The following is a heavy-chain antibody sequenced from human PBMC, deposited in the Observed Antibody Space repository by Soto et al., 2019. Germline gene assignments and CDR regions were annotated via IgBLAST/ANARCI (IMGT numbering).Heavy chain of an antibody. Sequence: SETLSLTCTVSGGSISSGGYYWSWIRQHPGKGLEWIGYIYYSGSTYYNPSLKSRVTISVDTSKNQFSLKPSSVTAADTAVYYCARTKLEPHSNWFDPWGQGTLVTVSS. D-gene: IGHD1-1*01. CDR3: ARTKLEPHSNWFDP. CDR1: GGSISSGGYY. V-gene: IGHV4-31*03. J-gene: IGHJ5*02. CDR2: IYYSGST.